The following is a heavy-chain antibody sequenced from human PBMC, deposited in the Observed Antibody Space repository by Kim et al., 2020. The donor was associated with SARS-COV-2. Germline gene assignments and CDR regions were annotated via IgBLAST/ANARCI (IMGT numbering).Heavy chain of an antibody. CDR1: GFTFSSYA. CDR3: AKHVAYGDYRWFYYYYRVV. V-gene: IGHV3-23*01. CDR2: ISGSGDST. Sequence: GGSLRLSCAASGFTFSSYAMSWVRQAPGKGLEWVSAISGSGDSTYYADSVKGRFTISRDNSKNTLYLQMNSLRAEDTAVYYCAKHVAYGDYRWFYYYYRVVGAEGTAVPVP. J-gene: IGHJ6*03. D-gene: IGHD4-17*01.